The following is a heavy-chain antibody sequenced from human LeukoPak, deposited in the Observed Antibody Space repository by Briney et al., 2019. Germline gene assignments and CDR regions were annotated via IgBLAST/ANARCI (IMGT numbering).Heavy chain of an antibody. J-gene: IGHJ3*02. CDR3: AKDVVVVGATGAFGI. D-gene: IGHD1-26*01. CDR1: GFTFSSYA. Sequence: PGGSLRLSCAASGFTFSSYAMSWARQAPGKGLEWVSAISGSGGSTYYADSVKGRFTISRDNSKNTLYLQMNSLRAEDTAVYYCAKDVVVVGATGAFGIWGQGTMVTVSS. V-gene: IGHV3-23*01. CDR2: ISGSGGST.